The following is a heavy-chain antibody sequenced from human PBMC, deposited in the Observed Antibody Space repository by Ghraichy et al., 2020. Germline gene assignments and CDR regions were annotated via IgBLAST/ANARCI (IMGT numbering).Heavy chain of an antibody. J-gene: IGHJ6*02. CDR1: GYTFTSYD. CDR3: AWRPYGDYVTYYYGMDV. CDR2: MNPNSGNT. Sequence: ASVKVSCKACGYTFTSYDINWVRQATGQGLEWMGWMNPNSGNTGYAQKFQGRVTMTRNTSISTAYMELSSLRSEDTAVYYCAWRPYGDYVTYYYGMDVWGQGITVTVSS. D-gene: IGHD4-17*01. V-gene: IGHV1-8*01.